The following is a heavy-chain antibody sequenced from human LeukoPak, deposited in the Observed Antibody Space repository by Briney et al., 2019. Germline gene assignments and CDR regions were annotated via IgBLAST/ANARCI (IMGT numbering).Heavy chain of an antibody. V-gene: IGHV3-23*01. CDR1: GFTFSSYA. J-gene: IGHJ4*02. Sequence: GGSLRLSCAASGFTFSSYAMSWVRQAPGKGLEWVSAISGSGGSTYYADSVKGRFTISRDNSKNTLYPQMNSLRAEDTAVYYCAKGPSRYYDSSGYYPHWGQGTLVTVSS. CDR2: ISGSGGST. D-gene: IGHD3-22*01. CDR3: AKGPSRYYDSSGYYPH.